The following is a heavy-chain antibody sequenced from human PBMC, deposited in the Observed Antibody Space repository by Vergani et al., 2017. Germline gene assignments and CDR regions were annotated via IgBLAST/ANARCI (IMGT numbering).Heavy chain of an antibody. CDR3: VRDYDIVTGYYSYYFDN. CDR1: GASINSRHYY. D-gene: IGHD3-9*01. CDR2: VYFRGAT. J-gene: IGHJ4*02. Sequence: QLLLQESGPGLVKPSETLSLTCTVSGASINSRHYYWGWIRQPPGKGPEWIGSVYFRGATYYNPALKSRVTISADTSKNQFSLKLNSVTAADTAVYYCVRDYDIVTGYYSYYFDNWGQGILVTVSS. V-gene: IGHV4-39*02.